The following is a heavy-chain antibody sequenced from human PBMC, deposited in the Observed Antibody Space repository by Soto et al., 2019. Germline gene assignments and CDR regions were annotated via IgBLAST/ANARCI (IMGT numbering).Heavy chain of an antibody. J-gene: IGHJ4*02. CDR3: ASDVIAVAGTWADY. D-gene: IGHD6-19*01. Sequence: PGGSLRLSCAASGFTFSSYAMHWVRQAPGKGLEWVAVISYDGSNKYYADSVKGRFTISRDNSKNTLYLQMNSLRAEDTAVYYCASDVIAVAGTWADYWGQGTLVTVS. CDR2: ISYDGSNK. CDR1: GFTFSSYA. V-gene: IGHV3-30-3*01.